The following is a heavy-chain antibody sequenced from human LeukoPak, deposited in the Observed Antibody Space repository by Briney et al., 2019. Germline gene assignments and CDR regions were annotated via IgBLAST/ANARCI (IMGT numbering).Heavy chain of an antibody. J-gene: IGHJ4*02. D-gene: IGHD6-13*01. CDR2: IKSDGSST. CDR3: ARGGDTSNWYPGYFDY. Sequence: GGSLRLSCAASGFTFSNYWMHWVRQAPGKGPVWVSRIKSDGSSTRFADSVQGRFTISRDNGKNTVYLQMNSLRAEDTAVYYCARGGDTSNWYPGYFDYWGQGALVAVSS. CDR1: GFTFSNYW. V-gene: IGHV3-74*01.